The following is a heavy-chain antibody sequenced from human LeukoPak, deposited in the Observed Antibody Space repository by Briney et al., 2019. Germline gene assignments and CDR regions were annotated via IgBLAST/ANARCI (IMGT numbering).Heavy chain of an antibody. V-gene: IGHV1-18*01. D-gene: IGHD1-1*01. CDR2: ISGYNGNT. Sequence: ASVKVSCKASGYTFTIYGISWVRQAPGQGLEWMGWISGYNGNTNYAQKFQGRVTMTTDTSTSTAYMELRSLRSDDTAVYYCARDSGTHYYYYYYMDVWGKGTTVTVSS. CDR3: ARDSGTHYYYYYYMDV. CDR1: GYTFTIYG. J-gene: IGHJ6*03.